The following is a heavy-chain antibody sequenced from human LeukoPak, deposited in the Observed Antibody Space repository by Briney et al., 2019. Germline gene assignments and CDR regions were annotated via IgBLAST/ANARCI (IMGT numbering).Heavy chain of an antibody. Sequence: SETLSLTCTVSGGSITNYYWSWIRQSPGKGLEWIGYIHHSGGTSYNPSLKGRVTMSIDTSEKQFSLKVRSVTAADTALYYCARELRYDNSDSGAFWGQGTVVTVSS. J-gene: IGHJ3*01. CDR3: ARELRYDNSDSGAF. CDR1: GGSITNYY. V-gene: IGHV4-59*12. CDR2: IHHSGGT. D-gene: IGHD3-22*01.